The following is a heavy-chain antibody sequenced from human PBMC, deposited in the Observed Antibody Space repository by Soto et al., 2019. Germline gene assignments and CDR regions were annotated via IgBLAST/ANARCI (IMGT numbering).Heavy chain of an antibody. CDR2: VYYNGIA. J-gene: IGHJ5*02. CDR3: ARGKNWLDP. V-gene: IGHV4-59*08. Sequence: QVQLQESGPGLVKPSETLSLTCTVSGGSISTYYWSWIRQPPGEGLELIGYVYYNGIAHYSPSLLSRLTISVDMSKNQFSLKLSSVTAADTAVYYYARGKNWLDPWGQGTLFTVSS. CDR1: GGSISTYY.